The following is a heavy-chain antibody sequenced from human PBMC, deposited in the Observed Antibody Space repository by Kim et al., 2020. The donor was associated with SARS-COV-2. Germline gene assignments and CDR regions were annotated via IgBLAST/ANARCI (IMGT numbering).Heavy chain of an antibody. D-gene: IGHD3-10*01. V-gene: IGHV3-33*01. Sequence: YYADSVKGRFTISRDNSKNTLYLQMNSLRAEDTAVYYCARGSMRGVTFDYWGQGTLVTVSS. J-gene: IGHJ4*02. CDR3: ARGSMRGVTFDY.